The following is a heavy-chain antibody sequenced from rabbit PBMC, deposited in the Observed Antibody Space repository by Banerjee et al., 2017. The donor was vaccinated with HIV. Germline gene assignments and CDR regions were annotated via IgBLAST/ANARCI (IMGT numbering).Heavy chain of an antibody. CDR2: IYTGSSGDP. D-gene: IGHD8-1*01. Sequence: QEQLEESGGDLVKPEGSLSLSCIASGFSFSNSYYMCWVRQAPGKGLEWIACIYTGSSGDPYYASWAKGRFTISKTSSTTVTLQMTSLTAADTATYFCARGGAVTSDYIDLWGPGTLVTVS. V-gene: IGHV1S45*01. CDR3: ARGGAVTSDYIDL. CDR1: GFSFSNSYY. J-gene: IGHJ4*01.